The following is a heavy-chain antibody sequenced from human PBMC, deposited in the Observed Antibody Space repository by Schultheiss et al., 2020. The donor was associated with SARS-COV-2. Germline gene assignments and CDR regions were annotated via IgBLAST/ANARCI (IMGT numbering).Heavy chain of an antibody. CDR2: IYYSGST. Sequence: TLSLTCTVSGGSISSYYWSWIRQPPGKGLEWIGYIYYSGSTNYNPSLKSRVTISVDTSKNQFSLKLSSVTAADTAVYYCATSKGTYCSSTSCYFPRYFDYWGQGTLVTVSS. CDR3: ATSKGTYCSSTSCYFPRYFDY. V-gene: IGHV4-59*08. CDR1: GGSISSYY. D-gene: IGHD2-2*01. J-gene: IGHJ4*02.